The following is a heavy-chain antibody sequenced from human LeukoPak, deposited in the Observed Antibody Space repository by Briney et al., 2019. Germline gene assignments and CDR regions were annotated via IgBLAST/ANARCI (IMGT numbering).Heavy chain of an antibody. CDR1: GGSISSYY. D-gene: IGHD6-6*01. J-gene: IGHJ4*02. V-gene: IGHV4-59*01. Sequence: SETLSLTCTVSGGSISSYYWSWIRQPPGKGLEWIGYIYYSGSTNYNPSLKSRVTISVDTSKNQFSLKLSSVTAADTAAYYCAREGHEDSSSSSLDYWGQGTLVTVSS. CDR2: IYYSGST. CDR3: AREGHEDSSSSSLDY.